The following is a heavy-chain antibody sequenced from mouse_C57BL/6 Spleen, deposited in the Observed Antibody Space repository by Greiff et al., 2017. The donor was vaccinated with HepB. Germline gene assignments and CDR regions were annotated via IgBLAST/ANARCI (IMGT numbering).Heavy chain of an antibody. D-gene: IGHD2-4*01. CDR1: GYTFTSYW. CDR3: AKPLYYDYNGEGLAY. Sequence: QVQLQQPGAELVKPGASVKLSCKASGYTFTSYWMHWVKQRPGQGLEWIGMIHPNSGSTNYNEKFKSKATLTVDKSSSTAYMKLSSLTSKDTAVYYCAKPLYYDYNGEGLAYWGQGTLVTVSA. V-gene: IGHV1-64*01. CDR2: IHPNSGST. J-gene: IGHJ3*01.